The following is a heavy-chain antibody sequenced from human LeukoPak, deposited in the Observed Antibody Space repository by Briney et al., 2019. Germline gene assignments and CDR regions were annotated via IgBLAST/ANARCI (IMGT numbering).Heavy chain of an antibody. J-gene: IGHJ4*02. CDR2: ISYDGSLK. V-gene: IGHV3-30*18. Sequence: GRSLTLSCVGSGLRLSTYGMHRVRQAPGKGLEWVAFISYDGSLKDFAGSVNGRFSVSRDSSKNTLYLQLNHLRPEDTAVYYCAKDPEDSAYYFQYWGQGTLVTVSS. CDR1: GLRLSTYG. CDR3: AKDPEDSAYYFQY. D-gene: IGHD3/OR15-3a*01.